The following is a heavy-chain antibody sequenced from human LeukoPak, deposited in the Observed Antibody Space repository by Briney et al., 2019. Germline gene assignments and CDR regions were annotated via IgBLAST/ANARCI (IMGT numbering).Heavy chain of an antibody. J-gene: IGHJ6*02. CDR2: IIPIFGTA. CDR1: GGTFSSYA. D-gene: IGHD2-2*01. Sequence: SVKVSCKASGGTFSSYAISWVRQAPGQGLEWMGGIIPIFGTANYAQKFQGRVTITADESTSTAYMELSSLRSEDTAVYYCAREKVRQSGMDVWGQGTTVTVSS. CDR3: AREKVRQSGMDV. V-gene: IGHV1-69*13.